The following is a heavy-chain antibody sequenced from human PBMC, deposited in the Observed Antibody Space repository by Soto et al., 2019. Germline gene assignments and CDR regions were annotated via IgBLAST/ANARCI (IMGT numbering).Heavy chain of an antibody. CDR1: GYTFTSYA. CDR2: INAGTGNT. V-gene: IGHV1-3*01. D-gene: IGHD3-3*01. CDR3: ARGYDFWSGSPTDV. Sequence: QVQLVQSGAEVKKPGASVKVSCKASGYTFTSYAMHWVRQAPGQRLEWMGWINAGTGNTKYSQKFQGRVTITRDTSASTAYMELSSLRSEDTAVYYWARGYDFWSGSPTDVWGKGTTVTVSS. J-gene: IGHJ6*04.